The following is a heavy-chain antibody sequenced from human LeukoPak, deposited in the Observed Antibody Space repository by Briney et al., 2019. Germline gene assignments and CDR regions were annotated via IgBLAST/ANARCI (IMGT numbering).Heavy chain of an antibody. V-gene: IGHV1-18*01. J-gene: IGHJ5*02. Sequence: ASVKVSCKASGYTFTSYGFSWVRQAPGQGLEWMGLISAYNGNTNYAQKLQGRVTMTTDTSTSTGYMELRSLRSDDTAVEYCAGGGKLRGWFDPWGQGTLLTVSS. CDR3: AGGGKLRGWFDP. CDR1: GYTFTSYG. CDR2: ISAYNGNT. D-gene: IGHD4-23*01.